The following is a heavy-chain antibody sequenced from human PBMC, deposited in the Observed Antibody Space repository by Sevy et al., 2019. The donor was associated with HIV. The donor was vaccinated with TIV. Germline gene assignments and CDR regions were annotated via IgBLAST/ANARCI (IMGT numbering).Heavy chain of an antibody. CDR1: GGSFSGYY. J-gene: IGHJ4*02. V-gene: IGHV4-34*01. Sequence: SETLSLTCAVYGGSFSGYYWSWIRQPPGKGLERIGEINHSGSTKYNPSLKSRVTISVDTSKNQFSLKLSSVTAADTAVYYCARGPPYYDSSGYYLDWGQGTLVTVSS. CDR3: ARGPPYYDSSGYYLD. D-gene: IGHD3-22*01. CDR2: INHSGST.